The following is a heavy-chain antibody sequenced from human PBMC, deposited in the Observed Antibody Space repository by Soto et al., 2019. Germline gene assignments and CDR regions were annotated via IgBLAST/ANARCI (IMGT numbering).Heavy chain of an antibody. CDR3: ARVVITMFRGIITDMDV. V-gene: IGHV3-21*01. Sequence: EVQLVESGGTLGKPGGSLRLTCAASGFTFGSHAMTWVRQAPGKGLEWVSFISSSGSYIYYSDSMKGRFTISRDNATDSLYLQMNSLRAEDTAVYYCARVVITMFRGIITDMDVWGKGTMVTVSS. CDR1: GFTFGSHA. D-gene: IGHD3-10*01. J-gene: IGHJ6*03. CDR2: ISSSGSYI.